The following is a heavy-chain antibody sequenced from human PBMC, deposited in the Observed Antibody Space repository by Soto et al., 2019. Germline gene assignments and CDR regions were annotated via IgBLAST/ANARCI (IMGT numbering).Heavy chain of an antibody. V-gene: IGHV3-7*03. D-gene: IGHD1-26*01. Sequence: EVQLVESGGGLVQPGGSLRLSCAASGFTFSTYWMSWVRQAPGKGLEWVANIKQDGSEKYYVDSVKGRFTISRDNAKNSLYLQMISLRAEDTAVYYCARGGRRSGSYADAFDIWGQGTVVTVSS. CDR1: GFTFSTYW. CDR3: ARGGRRSGSYADAFDI. J-gene: IGHJ3*02. CDR2: IKQDGSEK.